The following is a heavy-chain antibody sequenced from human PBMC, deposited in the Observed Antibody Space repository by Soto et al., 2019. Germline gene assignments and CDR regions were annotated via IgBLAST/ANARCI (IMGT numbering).Heavy chain of an antibody. CDR3: AAELGFGKLSVV. Sequence: QVQVVQSGVEVRRPGSSGKVSCKASGDTFKNCVISWVRQAPGQGLEWVGGIIPLFGTTDFAQRFQGRLTMTTDESTTTAYMELSRLRSEDTATYYCAAELGFGKLSVVWGQGTTVIVSS. CDR1: GDTFKNCV. V-gene: IGHV1-69*01. J-gene: IGHJ6*02. D-gene: IGHD3-10*01. CDR2: IIPLFGTT.